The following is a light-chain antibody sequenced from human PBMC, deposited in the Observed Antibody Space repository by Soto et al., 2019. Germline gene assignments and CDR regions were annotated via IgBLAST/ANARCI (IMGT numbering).Light chain of an antibody. CDR1: QNIEIY. CDR3: QQTSNTPQT. J-gene: IGKJ4*01. CDR2: GAS. Sequence: DIQMTQSPSSLSASVGDRVTITCRASQNIEIYLHWYRQKPGTAPKLLIYGASSLQSGVPSRFSGSGSWTDFTLTIRSLQPEDFATYYCQQTSNTPQTFGGGTKVEIK. V-gene: IGKV1-39*01.